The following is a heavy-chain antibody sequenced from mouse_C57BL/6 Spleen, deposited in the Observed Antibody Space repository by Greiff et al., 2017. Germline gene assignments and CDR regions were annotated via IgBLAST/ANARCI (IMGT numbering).Heavy chain of an antibody. CDR1: GYTFTGYW. CDR2: ILPGSGST. V-gene: IGHV1-9*01. D-gene: IGHD1-1*01. J-gene: IGHJ2*01. CDR3: ALGVITTVVEYYFDY. Sequence: VQRLESGAELMKPGASVKLSCKATGYTFTGYWIEWVKQRPGHGLEWIGEILPGSGSTNYNEKFKGKATFTADTSSNTAYMQLSSLTTEDSAIYYCALGVITTVVEYYFDYWGQGTTLTVSS.